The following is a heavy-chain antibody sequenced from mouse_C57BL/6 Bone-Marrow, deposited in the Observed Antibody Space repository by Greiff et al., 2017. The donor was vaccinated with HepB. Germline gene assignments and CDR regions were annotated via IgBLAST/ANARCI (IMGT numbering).Heavy chain of an antibody. D-gene: IGHD1-1*01. V-gene: IGHV1-5*01. CDR1: GYTFTSYW. CDR3: TRRAHGTKVVADYYAMDY. CDR2: IYPGNSDT. J-gene: IGHJ4*01. Sequence: VQLQQSGTVLARPGASVKMSCKTSGYTFTSYWMHWVKQRPGQGLEWIGAIYPGNSDTSYNQKFKGKAKLTAVTSASTAYMELSSLTNEDSAVYYCTRRAHGTKVVADYYAMDYWGQGTSVTVSS.